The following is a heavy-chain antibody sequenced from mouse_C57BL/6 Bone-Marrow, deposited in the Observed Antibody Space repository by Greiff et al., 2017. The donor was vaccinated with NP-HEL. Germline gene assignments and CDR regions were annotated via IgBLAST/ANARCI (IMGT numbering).Heavy chain of an antibody. V-gene: IGHV14-4*01. CDR2: IDPENGDT. Sequence: DVQLQESGAELVRPGASVKLSCTASGFNIKDDYMHWVKQRPEQGLEWIGWIDPENGDTEYASKFQGKATITADTSSNTAYLQLSSLTSEDTAVYYCTTTIVTHYAMDYWGQGTSVTVSS. CDR1: GFNIKDDY. CDR3: TTTIVTHYAMDY. D-gene: IGHD2-5*01. J-gene: IGHJ4*01.